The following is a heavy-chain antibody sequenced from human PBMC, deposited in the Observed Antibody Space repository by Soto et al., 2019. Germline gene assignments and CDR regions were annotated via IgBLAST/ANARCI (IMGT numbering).Heavy chain of an antibody. CDR1: GFIFGNFG. J-gene: IGHJ5*02. V-gene: IGHV3-23*01. Sequence: PGGSLRLSCAASGFIFGNFGMSWVRQAPGKGLEWISSISGSGFKKYYADSVKGRFTISRDNSKSTVYLELNNLNAEDTAVYHCAKNQGVELVPLATVDWFDPWGQGSVVTVSS. D-gene: IGHD1-26*01. CDR3: AKNQGVELVPLATVDWFDP. CDR2: ISGSGFKK.